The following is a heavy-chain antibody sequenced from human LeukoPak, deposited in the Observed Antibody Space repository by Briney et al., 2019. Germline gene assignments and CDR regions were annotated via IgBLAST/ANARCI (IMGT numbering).Heavy chain of an antibody. D-gene: IGHD2-15*01. CDR3: AREFGYCSGGSCYQSNYYYYYGMDV. Sequence: SVKVSCKASGGTFSSYAISWVRQAPGQGLEWMGGIIPIFGTANYAQKFQGRVTITADESTSTAYMELSSLRSEDTAVYYCAREFGYCSGGSCYQSNYYYYYGMDVWGQGTTVTVSS. CDR2: IIPIFGTA. V-gene: IGHV1-69*13. J-gene: IGHJ6*02. CDR1: GGTFSSYA.